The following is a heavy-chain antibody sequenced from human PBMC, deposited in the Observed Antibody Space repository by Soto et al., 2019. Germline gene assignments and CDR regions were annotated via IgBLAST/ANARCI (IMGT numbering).Heavy chain of an antibody. V-gene: IGHV4-39*07. CDR1: GGSISSSSYY. J-gene: IGHJ5*02. D-gene: IGHD6-13*01. CDR3: SRVRPAGARLDP. Sequence: SETLSLTCTVSGGSISSSSYYWGWIRQPPGKGLEWIGSIYYSGSTYYNPSLKSRVTISVDTSKNQFSLKLSSVTAADTAVYYCSRVRPAGARLDPWGQGTLVTVSS. CDR2: IYYSGST.